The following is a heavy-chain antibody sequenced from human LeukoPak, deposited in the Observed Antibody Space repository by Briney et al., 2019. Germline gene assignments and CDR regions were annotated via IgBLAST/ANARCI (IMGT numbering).Heavy chain of an antibody. CDR3: VRAQYSSSWDKIYYFDY. J-gene: IGHJ4*02. CDR1: GGSISSYY. Sequence: SETLSLTCTVSGGSISSYYWSWIRQPPGKGLEWIGYIYYSGSTNYNPSLKSRVTISVDTSKNQFSLKLSSVTAADAAMYYCVRAQYSSSWDKIYYFDYWGQGTLVTVSS. D-gene: IGHD6-13*01. CDR2: IYYSGST. V-gene: IGHV4-59*01.